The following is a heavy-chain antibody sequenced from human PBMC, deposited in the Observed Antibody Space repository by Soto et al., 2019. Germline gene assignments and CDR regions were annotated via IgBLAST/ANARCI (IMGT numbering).Heavy chain of an antibody. J-gene: IGHJ6*02. CDR1: GFTFSSYG. CDR2: IWYDGSNK. Sequence: PGGSLRLSCAASGFTFSSYGMHWVRQAPGKGLEWVAVIWYDGSNKYYADSVKGRFTISRDNSKNTLYLQMNSLRAEDTAVYYCARDIVGVTIFGVVIHKYGMDVWGQGTTVTVSS. V-gene: IGHV3-33*01. D-gene: IGHD3-3*01. CDR3: ARDIVGVTIFGVVIHKYGMDV.